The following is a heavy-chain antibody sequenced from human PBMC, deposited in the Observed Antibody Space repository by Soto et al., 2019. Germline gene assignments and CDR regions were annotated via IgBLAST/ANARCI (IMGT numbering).Heavy chain of an antibody. CDR1: GFTFSGSA. Sequence: PGGSLRLSCAASGFTFSGSAMHWVRQASGKGLEWVGRIRSKANSYATAYAASVKGRFTISRDNSKNTLYLQMNSLRAEDTAVYYCARRSSGWYFDYWGQGTLVTVSS. J-gene: IGHJ4*02. V-gene: IGHV3-73*01. CDR3: ARRSSGWYFDY. CDR2: IRSKANSYAT. D-gene: IGHD6-19*01.